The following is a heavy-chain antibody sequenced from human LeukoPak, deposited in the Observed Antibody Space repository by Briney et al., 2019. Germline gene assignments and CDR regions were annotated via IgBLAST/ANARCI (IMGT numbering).Heavy chain of an antibody. Sequence: GGALRLSCAASGFTFSSHSMNRVRQAPGKGLERVSSISSSSSYIYYADSVKGRFTISRDNAKNSLYLQMNSLRAEDTAVYYCARASMNVGATMAFDIWGQGTMVTVSS. CDR3: ARASMNVGATMAFDI. J-gene: IGHJ3*02. V-gene: IGHV3-21*01. CDR2: ISSSSSYI. CDR1: GFTFSSHS. D-gene: IGHD1-26*01.